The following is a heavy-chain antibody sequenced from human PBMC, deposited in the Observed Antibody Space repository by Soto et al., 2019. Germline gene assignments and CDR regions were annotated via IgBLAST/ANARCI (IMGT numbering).Heavy chain of an antibody. J-gene: IGHJ5*02. CDR2: IFSNDEK. CDR1: GFSLSNARMG. CDR3: ARASSSWYNWCDP. Sequence: QVTLKESGPVLVKPTETLTLTCTVSGFSLSNARMGVSWIRQPPGKALEWLAHIFSNDEKSYSTSLKSRLTITKETSKSQVVLTMTNMDPVDTARYYCARASSSWYNWCDPWGQGTLVTVSS. D-gene: IGHD6-13*01. V-gene: IGHV2-26*01.